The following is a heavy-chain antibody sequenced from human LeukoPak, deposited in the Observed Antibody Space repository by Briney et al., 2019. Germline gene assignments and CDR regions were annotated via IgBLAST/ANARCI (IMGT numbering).Heavy chain of an antibody. CDR2: IYYSGST. V-gene: IGHV4-61*01. Sequence: PSETLSLTCTVSGGSVSSGTYYWSWIWQPPGKGLECIGNIYYSGSTNYNPSLKSRVTISVDTSKNQFSLKLSSVTAADTAVYYCARGYGSGWYFDYWGQGTLVTVSS. D-gene: IGHD6-19*01. J-gene: IGHJ4*02. CDR3: ARGYGSGWYFDY. CDR1: GGSVSSGTYY.